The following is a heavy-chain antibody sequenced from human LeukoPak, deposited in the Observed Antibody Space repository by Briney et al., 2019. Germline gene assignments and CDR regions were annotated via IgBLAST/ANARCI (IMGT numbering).Heavy chain of an antibody. D-gene: IGHD6-13*01. Sequence: ASVKVSCKASGYTFTSYGISWVRQAPGQGLEWMGWISAYNGNTNYAQKFQGRVTMTRNTSISTAYMELSSLRSEDTAVYYCARGPGSSSWWLTLGRARFDYWGQGTLVTVSS. V-gene: IGHV1-18*01. CDR2: ISAYNGNT. CDR3: ARGPGSSSWWLTLGRARFDY. CDR1: GYTFTSYG. J-gene: IGHJ4*02.